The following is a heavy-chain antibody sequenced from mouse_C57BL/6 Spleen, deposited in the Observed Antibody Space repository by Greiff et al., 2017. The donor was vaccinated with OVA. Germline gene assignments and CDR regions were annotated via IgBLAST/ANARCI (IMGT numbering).Heavy chain of an antibody. Sequence: QLQQSGAELVRPGTSVKVSCKASGYAFTNYLIEWVKQRPGQGLEWIGVINPGSGGTNYNEKFKGKATLTADKSSSTAYMQLSSLTSEDSAVYFCATYGNYGYFDVWGTGTTVTVSS. CDR1: GYAFTNYL. J-gene: IGHJ1*03. D-gene: IGHD2-1*01. CDR3: ATYGNYGYFDV. CDR2: INPGSGGT. V-gene: IGHV1-54*01.